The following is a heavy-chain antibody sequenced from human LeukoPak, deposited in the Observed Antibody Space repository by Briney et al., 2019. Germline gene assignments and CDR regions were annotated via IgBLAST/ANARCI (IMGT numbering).Heavy chain of an antibody. J-gene: IGHJ4*02. CDR1: GYTFSSYS. CDR2: ISSSSSTI. Sequence: GGSLRLSCAASGYTFSSYSMNWVRQAPGKGLEWVSYISSSSSTIYYADSVKGRFTISRDNAKNSLYLQMNSLRAEDTAVYYCARVLHKRNYDSTTYYGYWGQGTLVTVSS. D-gene: IGHD3-22*01. CDR3: ARVLHKRNYDSTTYYGY. V-gene: IGHV3-48*01.